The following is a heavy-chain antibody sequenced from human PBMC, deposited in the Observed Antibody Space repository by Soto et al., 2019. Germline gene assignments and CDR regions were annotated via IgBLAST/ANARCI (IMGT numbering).Heavy chain of an antibody. V-gene: IGHV4-59*01. CDR3: AREIWGVATTDYYYYGMDV. D-gene: IGHD5-12*01. J-gene: IGHJ6*02. CDR1: GGSISSYY. CDR2: IYYSGST. Sequence: PSETLSLTCTVSGGSISSYYWSWIRQPPGKGLEWIGYIYYSGSTNYNPSLKSRVTISVDTSKNQFSLKLSSVTAADTAVYYCAREIWGVATTDYYYYGMDVWGQGTTVTVSS.